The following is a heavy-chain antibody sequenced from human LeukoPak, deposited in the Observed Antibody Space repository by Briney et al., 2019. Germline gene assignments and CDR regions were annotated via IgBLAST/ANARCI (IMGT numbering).Heavy chain of an antibody. V-gene: IGHV3-49*04. CDR2: IRSKTYGGTT. D-gene: IGHD3-10*01. J-gene: IGHJ5*02. CDR3: TRGWFGELPADR. Sequence: PGRSLRLSCTASGFTFGDYAMTWVRQAPREGLEWVGFIRSKTYGGTTEYAASVKGRFTISRDDSKSIAYLQMNSLKTEDTAVYYCTRGWFGELPADRWGQGTLVTVSA. CDR1: GFTFGDYA.